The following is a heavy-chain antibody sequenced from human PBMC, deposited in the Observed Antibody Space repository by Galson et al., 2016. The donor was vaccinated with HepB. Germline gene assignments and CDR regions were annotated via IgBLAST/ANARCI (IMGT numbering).Heavy chain of an antibody. Sequence: SVKVSCKASGYTFTTYGITWVRQAPGQGLEWMGRISAYNGNTNYAQKLQGRGTMTTDTSTSTAYMELRSLRSDDTAVYFCARADHYVSSGYFGAFDIWGQGTMVTVSS. V-gene: IGHV1-18*01. CDR3: ARADHYVSSGYFGAFDI. D-gene: IGHD3-22*01. J-gene: IGHJ3*02. CDR1: GYTFTTYG. CDR2: ISAYNGNT.